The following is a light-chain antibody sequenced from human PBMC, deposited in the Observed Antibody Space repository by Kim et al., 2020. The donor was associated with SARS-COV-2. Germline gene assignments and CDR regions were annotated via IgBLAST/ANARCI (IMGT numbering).Light chain of an antibody. CDR2: AAS. V-gene: IGKV1-27*01. CDR3: QKYNSAPRT. J-gene: IGKJ1*01. Sequence: ASVGDRVTITCRASQGISNYLAWYQQKPGKVPKVLIYAASTLQSGVPSRFSGSGAGTDFTLTISSLQPEDVATYYCQKYNSAPRTFGQGTKVDIK. CDR1: QGISNY.